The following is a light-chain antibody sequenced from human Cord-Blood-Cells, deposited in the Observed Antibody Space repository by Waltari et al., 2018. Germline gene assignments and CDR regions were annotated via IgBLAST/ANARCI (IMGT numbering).Light chain of an antibody. J-gene: IGKJ3*01. CDR2: KVS. CDR1: QSLVHSDGNTY. Sequence: DVVMTQSPLSLPVTLGQPASISCRSSQSLVHSDGNTYWNWFQQRPGQSPRRLIYKVSNRDSGVPDRFSGSGSGTDFTLKISRVEAEDVGVYYCMQGTHWPFTFGPGTKVDIK. V-gene: IGKV2-30*02. CDR3: MQGTHWPFT.